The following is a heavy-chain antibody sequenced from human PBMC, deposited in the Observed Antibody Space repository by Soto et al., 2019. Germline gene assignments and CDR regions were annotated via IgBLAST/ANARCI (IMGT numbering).Heavy chain of an antibody. CDR1: GFTFSDYG. J-gene: IGHJ4*02. CDR3: GFYCSSVSCPEGFY. D-gene: IGHD2-2*01. V-gene: IGHV3-33*01. CDR2: IWFDGSNE. Sequence: QVQLVESGGGVVQPGRSLRLSCAASGFTFSDYGMHWVRQAPGKGLEWVAVIWFDGSNEYYGDSVKGRFTISRDNSKNTLYLQMNYLRAEDTAMYYCGFYCSSVSCPEGFYWGQGTLVTVSS.